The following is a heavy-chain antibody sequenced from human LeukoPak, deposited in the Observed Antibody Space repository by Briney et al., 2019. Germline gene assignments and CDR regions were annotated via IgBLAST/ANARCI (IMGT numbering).Heavy chain of an antibody. V-gene: IGHV4-59*01. J-gene: IGHJ5*02. CDR1: GGSISSSY. D-gene: IGHD1-26*01. Sequence: SETLSLTCTVSGGSISSSYWSWIRQPPGKGLEWIGYIYYSESTNYNPSLKSRVTISVDTSKNQFSLKLSSVTAADTAVYYCAKGCATGWFDPWGQGTLVTVSS. CDR2: IYYSEST. CDR3: AKGCATGWFDP.